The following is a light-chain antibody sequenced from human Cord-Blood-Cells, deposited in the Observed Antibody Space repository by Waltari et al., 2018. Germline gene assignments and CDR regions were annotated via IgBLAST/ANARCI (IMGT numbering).Light chain of an antibody. CDR1: QSISSD. V-gene: IGKV1-39*01. Sequence: DIQMTPSPSSLSASVGDRVTITCRASQSISSDLNWYQQKPGKAPKILIYDASSLQSGVPSMFSGSGYGTDVTLTISSLQTEDFAPYCCRQSFSTPLTFGGGTTVEI. CDR2: DAS. J-gene: IGKJ4*01. CDR3: RQSFSTPLT.